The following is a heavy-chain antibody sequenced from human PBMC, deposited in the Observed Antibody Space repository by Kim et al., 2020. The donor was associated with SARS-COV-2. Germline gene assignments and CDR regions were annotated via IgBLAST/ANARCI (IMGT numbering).Heavy chain of an antibody. J-gene: IGHJ4*02. CDR2: ISYDGSNE. Sequence: GGSLRLSCAASGLTFQTFGMHWVRQAPGKGLEWVAIISYDGSNEDYAESVRGRFTISRDNSKKTLNLQMNNLRIEDTAVYYCAKDGPKSRSLEWVLEDWGQGTLVTVSS. CDR3: AKDGPKSRSLEWVLED. V-gene: IGHV3-30*18. CDR1: GLTFQTFG. D-gene: IGHD3-3*01.